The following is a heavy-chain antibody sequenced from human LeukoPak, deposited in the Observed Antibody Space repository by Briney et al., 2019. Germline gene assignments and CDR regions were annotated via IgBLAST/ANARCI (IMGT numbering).Heavy chain of an antibody. CDR1: GYTFTDYY. CDR3: ARDLEDCSGGDCYWFDP. V-gene: IGHV1-2*02. CDR2: INPNTGGT. J-gene: IGHJ5*02. D-gene: IGHD2-21*01. Sequence: ASVKVSCKASGYTFTDYYIHWVRQAPGQGLEWMGWINPNTGGTNYARKVQGRVTMTRDTSISTVYIELSRLRSDDTAVYYCARDLEDCSGGDCYWFDPWGQGTLVTVSS.